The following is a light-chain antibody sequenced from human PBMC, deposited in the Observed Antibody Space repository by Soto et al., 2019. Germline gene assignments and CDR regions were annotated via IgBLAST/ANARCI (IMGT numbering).Light chain of an antibody. CDR3: LLYYGGAHLV. CDR1: TGAVTSGNY. CDR2: TTD. V-gene: IGLV7-43*01. Sequence: QAVVTQEPSLTVSPGGSVTLTCASSTGAVTSGNYPSWFQQNPGQAPRTLIYTTDDKHSWTPSRFAGSLLGGKASLTLSGVQAEDEAEYYCLLYYGGAHLVFGGGTQLTVL. J-gene: IGLJ3*02.